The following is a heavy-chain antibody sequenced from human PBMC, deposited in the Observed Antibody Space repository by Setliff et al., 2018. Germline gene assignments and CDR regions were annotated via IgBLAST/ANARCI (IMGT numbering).Heavy chain of an antibody. D-gene: IGHD3-10*01. CDR2: IKQDGSEK. J-gene: IGHJ6*02. V-gene: IGHV3-7*01. CDR3: ASDGVFYAMDF. Sequence: GGSLRLSCSASGLSYINDWVSWVRQAPGKGPEWVANIKQDGSEKYYVDSVEGRFTISRDNAKNLLFLQMRGLRAGDTALYYCASDGVFYAMDFWGQGTTVTVSS. CDR1: GLSYINDW.